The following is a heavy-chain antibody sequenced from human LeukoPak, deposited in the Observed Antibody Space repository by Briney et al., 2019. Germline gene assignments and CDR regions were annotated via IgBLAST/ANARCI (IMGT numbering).Heavy chain of an antibody. D-gene: IGHD3-10*01. CDR3: ARAFRNYYGSGMTYCYYGMDV. CDR2: IIPILGIA. V-gene: IGHV1-69*02. CDR1: GGTFSSYT. Sequence: ASVKVSCKASGGTFSSYTISWVRQAPGQGLEWMGRIIPILGIANYAQKFQGRVTITADKSTSTAYMELSRLRSEDTAVYYCARAFRNYYGSGMTYCYYGMDVWGQGTTVTVSS. J-gene: IGHJ6*02.